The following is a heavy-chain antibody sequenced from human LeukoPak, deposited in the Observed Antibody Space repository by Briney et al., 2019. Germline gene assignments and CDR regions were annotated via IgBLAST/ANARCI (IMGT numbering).Heavy chain of an antibody. V-gene: IGHV5-10-1*01. J-gene: IGHJ5*02. D-gene: IGHD3-9*01. CDR1: GYSFTSYW. CDR2: IDPSDSYT. CDR3: ARHGPYYDILTGSTNWFDP. Sequence: GEPLRISCKGSGYSFTSYWISWVRQMPGKGLEWMGRIDPSDSYTNHSPSFQGHVTISADKSISTAYLQWSSLKASDTAMYYCARHGPYYDILTGSTNWFDPWGQGTLVTVSS.